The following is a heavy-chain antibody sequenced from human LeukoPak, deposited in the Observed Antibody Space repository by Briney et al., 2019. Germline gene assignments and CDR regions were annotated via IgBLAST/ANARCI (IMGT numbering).Heavy chain of an antibody. CDR1: GFTFSTYA. D-gene: IGHD2/OR15-2a*01. J-gene: IGHJ4*02. V-gene: IGHV3-23*01. CDR3: AKDRTTTGLLLAGLIDY. CDR2: ISGSGGNT. Sequence: GGSLRLSCAASGFTFSTYAMTWVRQAPGKGLEWVSAISGSGGNTYYADSVKGRFTISRDNSKNTLYLQMNSLRAEDTAVYYCAKDRTTTGLLLAGLIDYWGQGTLVTVSS.